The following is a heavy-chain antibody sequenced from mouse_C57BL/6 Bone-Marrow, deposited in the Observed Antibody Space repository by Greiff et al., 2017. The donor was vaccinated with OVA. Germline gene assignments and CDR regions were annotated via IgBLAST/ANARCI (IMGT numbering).Heavy chain of an antibody. CDR3: ARSISGCYDC. Sequence: EVQLQQSGPELVKPGASVKISCKASGYTFTDYYMNWVKQSHGKSLEWIGDINPNNGGTSYNQKFKGKATLTVDKSSSTAYMALRRLTSEDSAVYYCARSISGCYDCWGQGTTLTVAS. V-gene: IGHV1-26*01. D-gene: IGHD4-1*01. CDR1: GYTFTDYY. J-gene: IGHJ2*01. CDR2: INPNNGGT.